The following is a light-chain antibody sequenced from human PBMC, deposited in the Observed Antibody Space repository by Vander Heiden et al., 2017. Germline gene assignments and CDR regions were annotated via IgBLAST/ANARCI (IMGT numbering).Light chain of an antibody. CDR3: QHYNSYYT. CDR1: QSISSW. CDR2: KAS. J-gene: IGKJ2*01. Sequence: DIQMTQSPSTLSASVGDRADITCRASQSISSWLAWYQQKPGKAPKLLIYKASSLESGVPSRFSGSGSGTEFTLTISSLQPDDFATYYCQHYNSYYTFGQGTKLEIK. V-gene: IGKV1-5*03.